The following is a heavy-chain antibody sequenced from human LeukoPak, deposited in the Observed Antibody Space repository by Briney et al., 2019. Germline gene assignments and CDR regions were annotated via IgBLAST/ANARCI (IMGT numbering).Heavy chain of an antibody. Sequence: PSETLSLTCAVYGGSFSGYYWSWIRQPPGKGLEWIGEINHSGSTSYNPSLKSRVTISVDTSKNQFSLKLSSVTAADTAVYYCAREAFHGTIDPWGQGTLVTVSS. V-gene: IGHV4-34*01. CDR2: INHSGST. CDR1: GGSFSGYY. J-gene: IGHJ5*02. D-gene: IGHD3/OR15-3a*01. CDR3: AREAFHGTIDP.